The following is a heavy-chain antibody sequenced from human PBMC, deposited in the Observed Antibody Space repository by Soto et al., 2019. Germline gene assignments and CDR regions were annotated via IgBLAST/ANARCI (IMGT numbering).Heavy chain of an antibody. J-gene: IGHJ4*02. CDR3: ARGYGGLIDY. V-gene: IGHV3-66*01. CDR2: IYSGGST. Sequence: EVQLVESXXXLXXXGXSLRLSCAASGFTVSSNYMSWVRQAPGKGLEWVSVIYSGGSTYYADSVKGRYTISRDNSKNTLYLQMNSLRAEDTAVYYCARGYGGLIDYWGQGTLVTVSS. D-gene: IGHD1-26*01. CDR1: GFTVSSNY.